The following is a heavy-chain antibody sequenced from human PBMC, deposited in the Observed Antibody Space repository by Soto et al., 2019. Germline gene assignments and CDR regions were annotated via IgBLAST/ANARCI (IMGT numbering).Heavy chain of an antibody. CDR3: ARGGLALMDV. Sequence: ASVKVSCKASGYSLTGDAMDWVRQAPGQRLEWMGWINAGNGNTKYSQKFQGRVTITRDTSASTAYMELSSLRSEDTVVYYCARGGLALMDVWGQGTTVTVSS. V-gene: IGHV1-3*01. CDR2: INAGNGNT. D-gene: IGHD3-16*01. J-gene: IGHJ6*02. CDR1: GYSLTGDA.